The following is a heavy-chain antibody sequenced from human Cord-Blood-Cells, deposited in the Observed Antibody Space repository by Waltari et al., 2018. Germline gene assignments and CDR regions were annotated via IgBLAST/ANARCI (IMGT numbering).Heavy chain of an antibody. Sequence: QVQLVQSGAEVTKPGASVKVSCKASGYTFTGYYMHWLPKAPGQGLEWMGWINPNSGGTNYAQKFQGRVTMTRDTSISTAYMELSRLRSDDTAVYYCARGAYCGGDCYDAFDIWGQGTMVTVSS. D-gene: IGHD2-21*01. CDR2: INPNSGGT. CDR3: ARGAYCGGDCYDAFDI. CDR1: GYTFTGYY. J-gene: IGHJ3*02. V-gene: IGHV1-2*02.